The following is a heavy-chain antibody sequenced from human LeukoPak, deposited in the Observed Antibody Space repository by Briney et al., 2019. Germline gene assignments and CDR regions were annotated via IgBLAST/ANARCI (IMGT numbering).Heavy chain of an antibody. D-gene: IGHD3-3*01. V-gene: IGHV1-8*03. CDR2: MNPNSGNT. CDR1: GYTFTSYD. Sequence: ASVKVSCKASGYTFTSYDIDWVRQDTGQGLEWMGWMNPNSGNTGYAQKFQGRVTITRNTSISTAYMELSSLRSGDTAVYYCARVGFWSGYYPLFDYWGQGTLVTVSS. CDR3: ARVGFWSGYYPLFDY. J-gene: IGHJ4*02.